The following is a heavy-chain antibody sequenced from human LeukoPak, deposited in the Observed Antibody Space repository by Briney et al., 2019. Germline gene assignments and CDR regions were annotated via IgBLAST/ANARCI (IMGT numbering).Heavy chain of an antibody. CDR1: GYTFTGYY. J-gene: IGHJ2*01. V-gene: IGHV1-2*02. CDR2: INPNSGGT. CDR3: ARMYGDYVVWYFDL. Sequence: ASVKVSCKASGYTFTGYYMHWVRQAPGQGLEWIGWINPNSGGTNYAQKFQGRVTMTRDTSISTAYMELSRLRSHDTAVYYCARMYGDYVVWYFDLWGRGTLVTVSS. D-gene: IGHD4-17*01.